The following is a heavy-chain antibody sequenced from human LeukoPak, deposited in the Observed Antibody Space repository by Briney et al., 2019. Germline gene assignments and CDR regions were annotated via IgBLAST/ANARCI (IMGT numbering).Heavy chain of an antibody. Sequence: GASVKVSCTASGYTFTDYYIHWVRQAPGQGLEWMGWINLNSGGTYYAQNFQGRVTMTRDTSISTAYMELSRLRSDDTAVYYCARGDCSGTSCYLLDYWGLGTLVTVSS. J-gene: IGHJ4*02. CDR2: INLNSGGT. V-gene: IGHV1-2*02. CDR1: GYTFTDYY. D-gene: IGHD2-2*01. CDR3: ARGDCSGTSCYLLDY.